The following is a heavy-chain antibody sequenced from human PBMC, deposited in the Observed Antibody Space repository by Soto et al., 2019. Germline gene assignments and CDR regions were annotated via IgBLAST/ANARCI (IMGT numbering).Heavy chain of an antibody. CDR3: ATLTSGYFDY. Sequence: QLQLQESGPGLVKPSETLSLTCTVSGGSISSSSYYWGWIRQPPGKGPEWIGSIYYSGSTYYNPSLKSRVTISVDTSKNQFSLKLSSVTAADTAVYYCATLTSGYFDYWGQGTLVTVSS. D-gene: IGHD3-3*01. J-gene: IGHJ4*02. V-gene: IGHV4-39*01. CDR2: IYYSGST. CDR1: GGSISSSSYY.